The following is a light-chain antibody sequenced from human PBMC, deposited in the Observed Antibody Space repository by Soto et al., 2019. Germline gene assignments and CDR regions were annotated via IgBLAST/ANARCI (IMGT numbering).Light chain of an antibody. CDR3: GTWDSSRSADV. CDR1: SSDIGNNY. Sequence: QSVLTQPPSVSAAPGQKVTISCSGSSSDIGNNYVSWYQHLPGTAPKLLIFETNRRPAVIPDRFSGSKSGTSATLGITGLQTGDEADYYCGTWDSSRSADVFGTGTKLTVL. V-gene: IGLV1-51*02. CDR2: ETN. J-gene: IGLJ1*01.